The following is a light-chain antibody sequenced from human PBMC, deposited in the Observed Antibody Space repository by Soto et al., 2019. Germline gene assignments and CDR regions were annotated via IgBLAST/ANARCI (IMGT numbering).Light chain of an antibody. CDR1: QSVSRN. J-gene: IGKJ2*01. CDR2: GAS. V-gene: IGKV3-15*01. CDR3: QQYNDWPGGT. Sequence: EIVLTQSPATLSLSPGERATLSCRASQSVSRNLAWYQQKPGQSPRLLIYGASTRATGVPARFGGSGSGTVFTLTISSLQSEDSALYYCQQYNDWPGGTFGQGTKLDIK.